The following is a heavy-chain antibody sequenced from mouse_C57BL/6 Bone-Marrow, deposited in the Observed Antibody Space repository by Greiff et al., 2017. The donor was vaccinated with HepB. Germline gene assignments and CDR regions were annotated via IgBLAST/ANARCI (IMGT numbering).Heavy chain of an antibody. Sequence: EVKLVESGGGLVQPGGSLKLSCAASGFTFSDYGMAWVRQAPRKGPEWVAFISNLAYSIYYADTVTGRFTISRENAKNTLYLEMSSLRSEDTAMYYCARHTAQATDYAMDYWGQGTSVTVSS. CDR3: ARHTAQATDYAMDY. CDR2: ISNLAYSI. J-gene: IGHJ4*01. V-gene: IGHV5-15*01. CDR1: GFTFSDYG. D-gene: IGHD3-2*02.